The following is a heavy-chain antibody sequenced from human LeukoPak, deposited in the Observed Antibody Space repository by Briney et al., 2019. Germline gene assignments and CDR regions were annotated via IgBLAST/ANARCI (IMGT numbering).Heavy chain of an antibody. D-gene: IGHD2-15*01. V-gene: IGHV4-31*03. Sequence: SETLSLTCSVSGAAISSGGYHWAWIRQLPDKGLEWIGYIYYRGNTDYNLSLNSRVSVSLDTSKNQLSLNLKSVTAADTAVYYCARVRGHCSGGSCRPLGYFDLWGRGAPVTISS. CDR3: ARVRGHCSGGSCRPLGYFDL. CDR2: IYYRGNT. J-gene: IGHJ2*01. CDR1: GAAISSGGYH.